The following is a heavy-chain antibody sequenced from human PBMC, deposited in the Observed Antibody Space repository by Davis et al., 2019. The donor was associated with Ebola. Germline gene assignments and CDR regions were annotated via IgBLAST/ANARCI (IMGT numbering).Heavy chain of an antibody. CDR1: GYTFTTYD. V-gene: IGHV1-8*01. CDR2: MNPNSENT. CDR3: ARGGYFDWLTRWHYYGMDV. Sequence: ASSVKVSCMASGYTFTTYDIHWVRQATGQGLEWMGWMNPNSENTGYAHKFQGRVTMTRSTSISTAYMELSSLRSEDTAVYSCARGGYFDWLTRWHYYGMDVWGQGTTVTVSS. D-gene: IGHD3-9*01. J-gene: IGHJ6*02.